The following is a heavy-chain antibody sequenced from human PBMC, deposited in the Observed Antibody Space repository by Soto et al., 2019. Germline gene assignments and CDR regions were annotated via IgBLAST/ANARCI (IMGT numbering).Heavy chain of an antibody. CDR3: TRVPVTAVTEAHYFDF. CDR2: INPNSGDT. J-gene: IGHJ4*02. V-gene: IGHV1-2*04. Sequence: QVQLVQSGAQVEKPGASVKVSCKASGYPFIGHYIHWVRQAPGQGLDWMGWINPNSGDTNYARKFKVWDMMTRDTSISTVYIELSRLKSDDTAVYYCTRVPVTAVTEAHYFDFWGQGTLVTVSS. D-gene: IGHD2-21*02. CDR1: GYPFIGHY.